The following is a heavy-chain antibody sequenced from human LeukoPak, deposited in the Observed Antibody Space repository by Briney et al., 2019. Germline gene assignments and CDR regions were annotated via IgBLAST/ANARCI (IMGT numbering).Heavy chain of an antibody. Sequence: GGSQRLSCAASGFIFSSYAMSWVRQAPGKGLEWVSGISGSGAGTYHADSVKGRFTISRDNSKNTLFLQMNSLRVEDTAVYYCAKDVKSWSSGGFDCWGQGTLVTVSS. J-gene: IGHJ4*02. CDR3: AKDVKSWSSGGFDC. CDR1: GFIFSSYA. D-gene: IGHD2-15*01. V-gene: IGHV3-23*01. CDR2: ISGSGAGT.